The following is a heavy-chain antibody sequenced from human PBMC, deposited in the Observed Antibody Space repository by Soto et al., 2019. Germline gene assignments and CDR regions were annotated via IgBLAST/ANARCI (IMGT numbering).Heavy chain of an antibody. CDR1: GFTFNNYA. CDR2: ISDSSSKK. V-gene: IGHV3-23*01. Sequence: EVQLLASGGDLAQPGGSLRLSCSASGFTFNNYAMNWVRQAPGKGLEWISSISDSSSKKYYADSVKGRFTISRDNSKNTLLLQLNTLRADDTAVYFCARGYVGSWAHFDYWGQGTQVIVSS. D-gene: IGHD2-15*01. CDR3: ARGYVGSWAHFDY. J-gene: IGHJ4*02.